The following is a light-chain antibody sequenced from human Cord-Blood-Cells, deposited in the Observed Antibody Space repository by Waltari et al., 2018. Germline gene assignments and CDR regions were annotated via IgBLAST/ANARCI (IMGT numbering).Light chain of an antibody. CDR1: ALPKKY. CDR3: YSTDSSGNHYV. J-gene: IGLJ1*01. CDR2: EDS. V-gene: IGLV3-10*01. Sequence: SYELTQPPSVSVSPGQTARITCSGDALPKKYAYWSQQKSGQAPVLVIYEDSKRPSGIPERFSVSGSGTMATLTISGAQVEDEADYYCYSTDSSGNHYVFGTGTKVTVL.